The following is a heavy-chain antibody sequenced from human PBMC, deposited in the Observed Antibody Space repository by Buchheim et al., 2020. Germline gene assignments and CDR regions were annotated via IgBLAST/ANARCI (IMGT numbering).Heavy chain of an antibody. D-gene: IGHD3-16*02. CDR1: GFTFSSYG. V-gene: IGHV3-33*01. Sequence: QVQLVESGGGVVQPGRSLRLSCAASGFTFSSYGMHWVRQAPGKGLEWVAVIWYDGSNKYYADSVKGRFTISRDNSKNTLYLQMNSLRAEDTAVYYCARVPGYDYVWGSYHMDVWGKGTT. CDR2: IWYDGSNK. CDR3: ARVPGYDYVWGSYHMDV. J-gene: IGHJ6*03.